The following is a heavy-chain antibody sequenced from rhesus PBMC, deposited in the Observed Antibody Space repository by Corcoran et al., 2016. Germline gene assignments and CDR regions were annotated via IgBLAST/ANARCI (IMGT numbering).Heavy chain of an antibody. J-gene: IGHJ4*01. CDR1: GYSISSGYY. CDR3: ARRRYYYGSGKYFDY. CDR2: IRGSGGTP. V-gene: IGHV4-99*01. Sequence: QVQLQESGPGLVKPSETLSLTCAVSGYSISSGYYWGWIRQPPGKGLEYIGYIRGSGGTPYNTPSLKCRLTISKDTSKNQFTLKLSSVNTADTAVYYCARRRYYYGSGKYFDYWGQGVLVTVSS. D-gene: IGHD3-28*01.